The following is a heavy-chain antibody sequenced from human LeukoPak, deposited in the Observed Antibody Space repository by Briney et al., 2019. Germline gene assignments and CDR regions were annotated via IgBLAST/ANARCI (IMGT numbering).Heavy chain of an antibody. CDR1: KFAFSHYG. J-gene: IGHJ4*02. Sequence: GGSLRLSCTASKFAFSHYGMQWVRQAPGKGLEWVAVISSDGSIKVYADSVKGRFTLSRDNSINTVDLQMNSLRAEDTAVYYCVKEYHSRGFGAYFDYWGQGTLVTVSS. V-gene: IGHV3-30*18. CDR3: VKEYHSRGFGAYFDY. D-gene: IGHD3-3*01. CDR2: ISSDGSIK.